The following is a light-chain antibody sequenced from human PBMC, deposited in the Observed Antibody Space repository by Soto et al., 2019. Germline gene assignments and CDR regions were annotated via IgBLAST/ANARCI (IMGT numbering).Light chain of an antibody. CDR2: DAS. CDR1: QSVSSY. V-gene: IGKV3-11*01. J-gene: IGKJ5*01. CDR3: QQRSNWRIT. Sequence: EIVLTQSPATLSLSPGERAPLSCGASQSVSSYLAWYQQKPGQAPRILIYDASNRDTGIPARFSGSGSGTDCTLTISSLEPEDFAVYYGQQRSNWRITFGQGTRLEIK.